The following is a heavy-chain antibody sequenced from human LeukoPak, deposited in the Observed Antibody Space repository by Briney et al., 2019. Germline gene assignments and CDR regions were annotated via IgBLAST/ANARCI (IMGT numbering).Heavy chain of an antibody. CDR1: GFTFNRCW. D-gene: IGHD2-21*02. V-gene: IGHV3-7*01. CDR3: TSWGDTTAEYFQR. Sequence: GGSLRPSCVVSGFTFNRCWMSWVRQAPGKGLEWVAHINPDGRDTYYVDSVKGRFTISRDNAQNSMYLQMNSLRVEDTAVYYCTSWGDTTAEYFQRWGQGTLVTVSS. J-gene: IGHJ1*01. CDR2: INPDGRDT.